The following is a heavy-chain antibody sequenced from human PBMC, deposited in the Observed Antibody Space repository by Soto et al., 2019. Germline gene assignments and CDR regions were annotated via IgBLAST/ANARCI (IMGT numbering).Heavy chain of an antibody. CDR1: GYTFTGYY. CDR3: ARAGDYYYYGMDV. V-gene: IGHV1-2*02. D-gene: IGHD7-27*01. Sequence: ASVKVSCKASGYTFTGYYMHWVRQAPGQGLEWMGWVNPNSGGTNYAQKFQGRVTMTRDTSISTAYMELSRLRSDDTAVYYCARAGDYYYYGMDVCGQGTTVTVSS. J-gene: IGHJ6*02. CDR2: VNPNSGGT.